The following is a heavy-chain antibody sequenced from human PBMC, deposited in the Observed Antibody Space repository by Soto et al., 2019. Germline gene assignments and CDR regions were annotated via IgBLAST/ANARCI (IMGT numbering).Heavy chain of an antibody. Sequence: PSETLSLTCTVSGGSISSYYWSWIRQPPGKGLEWIGYIYYSGSTNYNPSLKSRVTISVDTSKNQFSLKLSSVTAADTAVYYCARFRGYSGYVFAVDVWGKGTTVTVSS. D-gene: IGHD5-12*01. CDR3: ARFRGYSGYVFAVDV. J-gene: IGHJ6*04. V-gene: IGHV4-59*01. CDR1: GGSISSYY. CDR2: IYYSGST.